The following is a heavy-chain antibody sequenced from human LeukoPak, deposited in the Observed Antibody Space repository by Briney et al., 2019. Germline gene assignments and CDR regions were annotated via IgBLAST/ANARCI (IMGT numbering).Heavy chain of an antibody. CDR1: GLTFSSYW. V-gene: IGHV3-7*01. CDR3: ARGDSYGHIQD. J-gene: IGHJ4*02. D-gene: IGHD5-18*01. CDR2: IKQDGSEK. Sequence: PGGSLRLSCEASGLTFSSYWMTWVRQAPGKGLEWVANIKQDGSEKYYVDSVKGRFTISRDNAKNSLYLQMNSLRAEDTAVYYCARGDSYGHIQDWGQGTLVTVSS.